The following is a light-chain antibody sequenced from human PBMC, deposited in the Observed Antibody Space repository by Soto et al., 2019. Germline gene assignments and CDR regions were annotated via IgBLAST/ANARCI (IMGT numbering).Light chain of an antibody. CDR1: QSVTNSY. CDR3: QQYNNCPST. J-gene: IGKJ2*01. V-gene: IGKV3-20*01. Sequence: IVLTQSPGTLSLSPGEGATLSCRASQSVTNSYLAWYQQKPGKAPRLLIYGASSRATGIPDRFSGSGSGTDFTLTISSLQPEDFAVYYCQQYNNCPSTFGQGTKLEIK. CDR2: GAS.